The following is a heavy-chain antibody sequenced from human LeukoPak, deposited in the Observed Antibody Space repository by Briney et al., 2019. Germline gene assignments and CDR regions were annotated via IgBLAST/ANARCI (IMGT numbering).Heavy chain of an antibody. CDR3: ARVGYYYDSSGYFFDY. CDR1: GYTFTDYY. D-gene: IGHD3-22*01. Sequence: ASVKVSCKASGYTFTDYYMHWVRQAPGQGLEWMGWINPNSGGTNYAQKFQGRVTMTRDTSISTAYMELSRLRSDDTAVYYCARVGYYYDSSGYFFDYWGQGTLVTVSS. J-gene: IGHJ4*02. CDR2: INPNSGGT. V-gene: IGHV1-2*02.